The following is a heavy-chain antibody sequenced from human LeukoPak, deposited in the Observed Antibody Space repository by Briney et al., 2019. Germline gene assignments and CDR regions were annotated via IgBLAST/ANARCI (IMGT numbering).Heavy chain of an antibody. CDR2: ISSDGGAK. CDR3: AKEFHSRGYGANFDY. J-gene: IGHJ4*02. CDR1: KFTFSHYG. Sequence: PGGSLRLSCTASKFTFSHYGIQWVRQAPGKGLEWVAVISSDGGAKIYADSVKGRLTLSRDHSINTLDLQMNSLRAEDTAVYYCAKEFHSRGYGANFDYWGQGTLVTVSS. V-gene: IGHV3-30*18. D-gene: IGHD3-10*01.